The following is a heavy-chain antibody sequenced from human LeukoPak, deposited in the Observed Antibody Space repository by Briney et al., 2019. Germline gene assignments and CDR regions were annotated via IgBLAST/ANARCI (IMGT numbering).Heavy chain of an antibody. J-gene: IGHJ4*02. V-gene: IGHV3-21*04. CDR1: GFTFSSYS. CDR2: ISSSSSYI. CDR3: ARYRNYYDSSGLDY. D-gene: IGHD3-22*01. Sequence: GGSLRLSCAASGFTFSSYSMNWVRQAPGKGLEWVSSISSSSSYIYYADSVKGRFTVSRDNSKNTLYLQMNSLRAEDTAVYYCARYRNYYDSSGLDYWGQGTLVTVSS.